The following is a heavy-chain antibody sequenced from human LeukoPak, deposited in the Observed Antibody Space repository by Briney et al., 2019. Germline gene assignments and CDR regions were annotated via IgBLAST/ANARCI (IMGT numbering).Heavy chain of an antibody. CDR1: GFTFSNYW. Sequence: GGSLRLSCAASGFTFSNYWMSWVRQAPGKGLEWVASIKQDGSEIYYVDSVKGRFTISRDNAKNSLCLQMNTLRAEDTAVYYCANKIRGSYNVGVFDYGAQGTLVTVSS. V-gene: IGHV3-7*02. D-gene: IGHD1-26*01. CDR3: ANKIRGSYNVGVFDY. CDR2: IKQDGSEI. J-gene: IGHJ4*02.